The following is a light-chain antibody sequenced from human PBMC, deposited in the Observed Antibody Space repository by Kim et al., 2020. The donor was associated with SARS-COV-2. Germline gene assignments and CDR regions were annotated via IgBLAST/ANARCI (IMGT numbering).Light chain of an antibody. V-gene: IGLV3-21*02. CDR2: EYN. CDR1: NIRNNG. J-gene: IGLJ3*02. Sequence: NNIRNNGVHWYQQQPGQAPVLVIYEYNDRPSGIPARFSGSNSGNTATLTISSVETGDEADYYCQLWDSSSSDGVFGGGTQLTVL. CDR3: QLWDSSSSDGV.